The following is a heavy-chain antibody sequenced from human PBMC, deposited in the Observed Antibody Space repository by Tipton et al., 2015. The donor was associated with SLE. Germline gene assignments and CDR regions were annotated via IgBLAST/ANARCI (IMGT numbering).Heavy chain of an antibody. D-gene: IGHD3-22*01. V-gene: IGHV3-9*01. CDR3: VKDIEVQSRLYYFDY. Sequence: RSLRLSCAASGFTFDDYDMHWVRQAPGKGLEWVSGISWNSGRRDYADSVKGRFIISRDNAKNSLYLQMNSLTTEDTALYFCVKDIEVQSRLYYFDYWGQGTRVTVSS. CDR1: GFTFDDYD. CDR2: ISWNSGRR. J-gene: IGHJ4*02.